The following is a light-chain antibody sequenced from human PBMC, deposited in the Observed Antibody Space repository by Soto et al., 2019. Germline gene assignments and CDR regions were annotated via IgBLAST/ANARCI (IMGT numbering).Light chain of an antibody. CDR1: QNIGTY. J-gene: IGKJ5*01. V-gene: IGKV1-5*01. Sequence: EIAVTQSPTSLSASVGDTVTITCRAGQNIGTYLAWYQQKAGKAPKLLIYGVSTVHSGVPPRFSGSGSGAEFTLTVRSLQADDCGPFYCQFSDTYPITFAQRTRLEIK. CDR2: GVS. CDR3: QFSDTYPIT.